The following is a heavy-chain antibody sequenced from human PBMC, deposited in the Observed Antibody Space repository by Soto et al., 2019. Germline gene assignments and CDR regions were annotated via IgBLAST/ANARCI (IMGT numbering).Heavy chain of an antibody. Sequence: ASVKVSCKASGYTFTSYAVHWVRQAPGQRLEWMGWINAGNGNTKYSQKFQGRVTITRDTSAGTAYMELTSLRSEDTAVYYCASDFRSGYDTTYFYYYGMDVWGQGTTVTVSS. J-gene: IGHJ6*02. CDR3: ASDFRSGYDTTYFYYYGMDV. V-gene: IGHV1-3*01. CDR2: INAGNGNT. D-gene: IGHD5-12*01. CDR1: GYTFTSYA.